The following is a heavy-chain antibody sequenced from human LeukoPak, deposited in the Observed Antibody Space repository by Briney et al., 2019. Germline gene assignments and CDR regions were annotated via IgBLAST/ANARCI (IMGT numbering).Heavy chain of an antibody. Sequence: GGSLRLSCAASGFTFSSYTMSWVRQAPGKGLEWVSAVSGSGSSTYYADSVKGRFTISRDNSKNTLYLQMNSLRAEDRAVFYCAKVKSGSYFDYWGQGTLVTVSS. V-gene: IGHV3-23*01. CDR2: VSGSGSST. CDR3: AKVKSGSYFDY. J-gene: IGHJ4*02. CDR1: GFTFSSYT. D-gene: IGHD1-26*01.